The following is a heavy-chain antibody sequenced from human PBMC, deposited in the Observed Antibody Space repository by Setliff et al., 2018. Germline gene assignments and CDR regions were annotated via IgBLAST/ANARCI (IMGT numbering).Heavy chain of an antibody. CDR2: IHYRGTT. Sequence: LSLTCTVSGASLSSGTYYWAWIRQPPGKGLEWIGRIHYRGTTYSNASLASRLTISVDTAKNRFSLKLTSVTAADTAVYYCARTGTYRYFDYWGQGTRVTVSS. CDR1: GASLSSGTYY. V-gene: IGHV4-39*01. J-gene: IGHJ4*02. CDR3: ARTGTYRYFDY. D-gene: IGHD1-1*01.